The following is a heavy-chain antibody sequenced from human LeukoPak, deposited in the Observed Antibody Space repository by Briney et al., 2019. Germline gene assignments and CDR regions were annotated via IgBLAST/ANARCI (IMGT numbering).Heavy chain of an antibody. CDR3: ARASPNCSSTSCSFDY. V-gene: IGHV4-34*01. CDR1: GGSFSGYY. J-gene: IGHJ4*02. Sequence: SETLSLTCAVYGGSFSGYYWSWIRQPPGKGLEWIGEINHSGSTNYNPSLKSRVTISVDTSKNQFSLKLSSVTAADTAVYYCARASPNCSSTSCSFDYWGQGTLVTVSS. D-gene: IGHD2-2*01. CDR2: INHSGST.